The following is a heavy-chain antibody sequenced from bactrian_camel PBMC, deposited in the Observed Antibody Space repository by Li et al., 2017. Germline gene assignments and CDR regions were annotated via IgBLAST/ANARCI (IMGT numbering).Heavy chain of an antibody. V-gene: IGHV3S53*01. D-gene: IGHD7*01. J-gene: IGHJ4*01. CDR1: GYTLPMN. Sequence: HVQLVEFGGGSVAAGESLRLSCVASGYTLPMNMGWFRRLPGQEREGVAAIAGDGRTDYADSVKGRFTISRDGAKNIIELQMHSLKPEDTATYYCAADLVTDEPSLVEREYYYWGQGTQVTVS. CDR2: IAGDGRT. CDR3: AADLVTDEPSLVEREYYY.